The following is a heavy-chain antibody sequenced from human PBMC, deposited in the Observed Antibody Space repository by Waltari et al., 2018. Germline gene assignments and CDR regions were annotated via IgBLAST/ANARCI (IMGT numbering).Heavy chain of an antibody. D-gene: IGHD3-22*01. CDR2: IYYRGST. CDR1: GGSISSSSYY. V-gene: IGHV4-39*07. J-gene: IGHJ3*02. Sequence: QLQLQESGPGLVKPSETLSLTCTVPGGSISSSSYYWAWFRQPPGQGLEWIGSIYYRGSTSYTPSLKSRVTISVDTSKNQFSLKLSSVTAADTAVYYCARPDYDSSGYYYDAGDAFDIWGQGTMVTVSS. CDR3: ARPDYDSSGYYYDAGDAFDI.